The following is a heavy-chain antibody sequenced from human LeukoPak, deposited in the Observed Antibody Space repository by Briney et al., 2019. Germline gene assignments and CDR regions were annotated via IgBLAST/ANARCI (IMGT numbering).Heavy chain of an antibody. CDR3: TRGEEQWLAPDY. D-gene: IGHD6-19*01. CDR2: INPKTGGT. J-gene: IGHJ4*02. V-gene: IGHV1-2*02. CDR1: GYTFTGYY. Sequence: ASVKVSCKASGYTFTGYYMHWVRQAPGQGLEWMGWINPKTGGTNYVEKFQGRVTMTRDTSISTAYMELIRLRFDDTAVYYCTRGEEQWLAPDYWGQGTLVTVSS.